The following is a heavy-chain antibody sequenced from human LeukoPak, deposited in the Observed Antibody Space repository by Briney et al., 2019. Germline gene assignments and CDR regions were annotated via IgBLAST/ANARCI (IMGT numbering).Heavy chain of an antibody. J-gene: IGHJ4*02. CDR1: GFTFSSYA. D-gene: IGHD3-22*01. CDR3: ARESSMIVEKYYFGY. V-gene: IGHV3-30*04. Sequence: PGRSLRLSCAASGFTFSSYAMHWVRQAPGKGLEWVAVISYDGSNKYYADSVKGRFTISRDNSKNTMYLQMNSLRAEDTAVYYCARESSMIVEKYYFGYWGQGTLVTVSS. CDR2: ISYDGSNK.